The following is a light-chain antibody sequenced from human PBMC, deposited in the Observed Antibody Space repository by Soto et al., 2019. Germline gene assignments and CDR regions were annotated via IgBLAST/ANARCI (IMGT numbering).Light chain of an antibody. J-gene: IGKJ3*01. V-gene: IGKV1-39*01. CDR1: QSISTF. CDR3: QQSYSTPFT. Sequence: DIQMTQSPSSLSASVGDRVTVTCRASQSISTFLNWFQHKPGKAPKLLIYAASTLHTGVPSRFSGSGSGTDFTLTISSLQPEDFATYSCQQSYSTPFTFGPGTKVDIK. CDR2: AAS.